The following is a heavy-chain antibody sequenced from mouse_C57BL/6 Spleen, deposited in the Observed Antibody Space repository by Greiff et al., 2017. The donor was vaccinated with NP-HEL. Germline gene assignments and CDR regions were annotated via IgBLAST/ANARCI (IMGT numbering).Heavy chain of an antibody. CDR2: IWTGGGT. CDR1: GFSLTSYA. V-gene: IGHV2-9-1*01. CDR3: ARNGLRYYYGSSWAMDY. D-gene: IGHD1-1*01. Sequence: VQLQQSGPGLVAPSQSLSITCTVSGFSLTSYAISWVRQPPGKGLEWLGVIWTGGGTNYNSALKSRLSISKDNSKSQVFLKMNSLQTDDTARYYCARNGLRYYYGSSWAMDYWGQGTSVTVSS. J-gene: IGHJ4*01.